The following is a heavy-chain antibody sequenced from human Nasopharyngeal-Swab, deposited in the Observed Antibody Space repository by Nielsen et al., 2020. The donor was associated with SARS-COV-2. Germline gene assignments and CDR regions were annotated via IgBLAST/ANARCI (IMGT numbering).Heavy chain of an antibody. D-gene: IGHD2-2*01. J-gene: IGHJ5*02. CDR3: ARHREVPAARGWGDNWFDP. V-gene: IGHV4-39*01. Sequence: SETLSLTCTVSGGSISSSSYYWGWIRQPPGKGLEWIGSIYYSGSTYYNPSLKSRVTISVDTPKNQFSLKLSSVTAADTAVYYCARHREVPAARGWGDNWFDPWGQGTLVTVSS. CDR1: GGSISSSSYY. CDR2: IYYSGST.